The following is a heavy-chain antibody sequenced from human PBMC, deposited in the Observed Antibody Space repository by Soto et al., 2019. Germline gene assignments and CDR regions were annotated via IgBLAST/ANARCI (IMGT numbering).Heavy chain of an antibody. CDR3: AREASGSRPFVY. CDR2: IYTSGST. J-gene: IGHJ4*01. CDR1: GGSISNYY. V-gene: IGHV4-4*07. Sequence: SETLSLTCTVSGGSISNYYWSWIQQPAGKGLEWIGRIYTSGSTNYNSSLKSRVTMSVDTSKNQFSLKLNSVTAADTAVYYCAREASGSRPFVYWDQESLVAVSS. D-gene: IGHD1-26*01.